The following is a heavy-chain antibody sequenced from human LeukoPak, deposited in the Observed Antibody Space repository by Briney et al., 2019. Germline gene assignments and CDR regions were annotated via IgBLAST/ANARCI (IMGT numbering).Heavy chain of an antibody. D-gene: IGHD3-10*01. J-gene: IGHJ6*02. Sequence: GGSLRLSCAASGFTFSSYAMSWVRQAPGKGLEWVSAISGSGGSTYYADSVKGRFTISRDNSKNTLYLQMNSLRAEDTAVYFCTRPHGSGSYGSLDVWGQGTTVIVSS. CDR1: GFTFSSYA. CDR3: TRPHGSGSYGSLDV. CDR2: ISGSGGST. V-gene: IGHV3-23*01.